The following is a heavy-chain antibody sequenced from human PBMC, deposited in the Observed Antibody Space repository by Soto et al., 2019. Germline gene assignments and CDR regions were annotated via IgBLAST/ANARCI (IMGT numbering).Heavy chain of an antibody. CDR1: GGSISSNY. V-gene: IGHV4-59*01. J-gene: IGHJ4*02. CDR3: ARYRREAVAGYTLDN. Sequence: SETLSLTCTVSGGSISSNYWTWIRQRPGKGLEWLGYVYNSWSTNYNPSLKSRVTISEDTSKSQFSLKVNSMTAADTAVYYCARYRREAVAGYTLDNWGQGIVVTVSS. CDR2: VYNSWST. D-gene: IGHD6-13*01.